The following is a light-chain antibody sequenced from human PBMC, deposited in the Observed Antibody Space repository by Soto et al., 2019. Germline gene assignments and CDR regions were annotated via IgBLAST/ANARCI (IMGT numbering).Light chain of an antibody. V-gene: IGLV2-8*01. CDR2: EVS. CDR3: SSYAGSDNLV. Sequence: QSALTQPPSASGSPGQSVTISCTGTSSDVGGYNYVSWYQQHPGKDPKLMIYEVSQRPSGVPDRFSGSKSCNTASLTVSGLQADDEADYYCSSYAGSDNLVFGGGTKMTVL. J-gene: IGLJ2*01. CDR1: SSDVGGYNY.